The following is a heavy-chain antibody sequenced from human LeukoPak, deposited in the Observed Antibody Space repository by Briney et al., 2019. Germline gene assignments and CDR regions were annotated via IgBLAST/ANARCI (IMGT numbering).Heavy chain of an antibody. D-gene: IGHD1-26*01. J-gene: IGHJ5*02. CDR2: IYYTGST. V-gene: IGHV4-59*13. CDR1: GGSISSYY. Sequence: SETLSLTCTVSGGSISSYYWSWIRQPPGKGLDWIGYIYYTGSTNYNPSLKSRVTLSVDTSKNQFSLKLSSVTAADTAVYYCARSGRGLATRFDPWGQGILVTVSS. CDR3: ARSGRGLATRFDP.